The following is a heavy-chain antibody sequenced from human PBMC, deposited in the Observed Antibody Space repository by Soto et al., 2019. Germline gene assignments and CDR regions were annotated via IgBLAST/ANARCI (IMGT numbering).Heavy chain of an antibody. CDR1: GFSLSTSGVD. CDR2: IYWDDDK. D-gene: IGHD6-6*01. CDR3: AHRRPYSNSPEYFFDY. J-gene: IGHJ4*02. Sequence: QITLKESGPTLVKPTQTLTLTCTFSGFSLSTSGVDVGWIRQPPGKALEWHALIYWDDDKRYKPSLKSRLTITKGTSRNQVVLTMTNMDPLDTATYYCAHRRPYSNSPEYFFDYWGQGTLVTVSS. V-gene: IGHV2-5*02.